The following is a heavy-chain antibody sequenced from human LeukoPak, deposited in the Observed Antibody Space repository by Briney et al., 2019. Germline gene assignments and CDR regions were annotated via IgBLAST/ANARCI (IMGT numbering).Heavy chain of an antibody. CDR2: IYITGTT. CDR1: GGSITSYY. D-gene: IGHD3-22*01. CDR3: ARSRPYYYDTSESCGAFDI. V-gene: IGHV4-4*07. J-gene: IGHJ3*02. Sequence: LSETLSLTRTFPGGSITSYYWTWIRQPAGKGLEWIGRIYITGTTNYNPSLKSRVTMSVDTSKNQFSLKVRSVTAADTAVYYCARSRPYYYDTSESCGAFDIWGQGTMVTVSS.